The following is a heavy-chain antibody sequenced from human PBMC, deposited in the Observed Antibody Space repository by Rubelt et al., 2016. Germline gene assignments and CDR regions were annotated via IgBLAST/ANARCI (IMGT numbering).Heavy chain of an antibody. CDR2: IWYDGSNK. D-gene: IGHD2-15*01. Sequence: QVQLVESGGGVVQPGRSLRLSCAASGFTFSSYGMHWVRQAPGKGLEWVAVIWYDGSNKYYADSVKGRFTISRDNSKNTLYLQMNSLRAEDTAVYYCARDGGYCSGGSCYSAGLGLDVWGQGTTVTVSS. CDR3: ARDGGYCSGGSCYSAGLGLDV. V-gene: IGHV3-33*01. J-gene: IGHJ6*02. CDR1: GFTFSSYG.